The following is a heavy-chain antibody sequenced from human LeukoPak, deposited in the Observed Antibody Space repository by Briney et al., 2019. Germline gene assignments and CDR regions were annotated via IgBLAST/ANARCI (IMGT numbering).Heavy chain of an antibody. Sequence: ASVKVSCKASGYTFTSYAMNWVRQAPGQGLEWMGWINTNTGNPTYAQGFTGRFVFSLDTSVSTAYLQISSLKAEDTAVYHAEKGIRYFDWLFDYWGQGTLVTVSS. J-gene: IGHJ4*02. CDR2: INTNTGNP. D-gene: IGHD3-9*01. CDR1: GYTFTSYA. V-gene: IGHV7-4-1*02. CDR3: EKGIRYFDWLFDY.